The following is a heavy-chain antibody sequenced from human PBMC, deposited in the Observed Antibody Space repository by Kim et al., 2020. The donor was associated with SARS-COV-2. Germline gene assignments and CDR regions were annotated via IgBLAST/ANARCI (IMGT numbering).Heavy chain of an antibody. D-gene: IGHD1-26*01. V-gene: IGHV4-34*01. CDR1: GGSFSGYY. Sequence: SETLSLTCAVYGGSFSGYYWSWIRQPPGKGLEWIGEINHSGSTNYNPSLKSRVTISVDTSKNQFSLKLSSVTAADTAVYYCARWSIVGATRAPYFDYWG. J-gene: IGHJ4*01. CDR3: ARWSIVGATRAPYFDY. CDR2: INHSGST.